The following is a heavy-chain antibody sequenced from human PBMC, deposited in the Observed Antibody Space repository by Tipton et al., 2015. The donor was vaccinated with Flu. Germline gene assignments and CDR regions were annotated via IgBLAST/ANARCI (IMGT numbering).Heavy chain of an antibody. CDR1: GGSISSYY. J-gene: IGHJ3*02. D-gene: IGHD5-18*01. Sequence: GSLRLSCTVSGGSISSYYWSWIRQPAGKGLEWIGRIYTSGSTNYNPSLKSRVTMSVDTSKNQFSLKLSSVTAADTAVYYCARGQGGIQLWLRSAFDIWGQGTMVTVSS. V-gene: IGHV4-4*07. CDR2: IYTSGST. CDR3: ARGQGGIQLWLRSAFDI.